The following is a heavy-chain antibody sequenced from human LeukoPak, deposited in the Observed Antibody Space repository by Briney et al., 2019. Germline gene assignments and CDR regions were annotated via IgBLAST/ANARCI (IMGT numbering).Heavy chain of an antibody. CDR3: ARSCGSTSCSDGDWFDP. CDR2: IHYSGGT. J-gene: IGHJ5*02. CDR1: GGSCDDYY. D-gene: IGHD2-2*01. Sequence: SETLSLTCAVYGGSCDDYYWGWIRQPPGKGLEWIASIHYSGGTYFNPSLKSRVTISVDTSRNEFSLKVTSVTAADTAVYYCARSCGSTSCSDGDWFDPWGQGTLVTVSS. V-gene: IGHV4-39*01.